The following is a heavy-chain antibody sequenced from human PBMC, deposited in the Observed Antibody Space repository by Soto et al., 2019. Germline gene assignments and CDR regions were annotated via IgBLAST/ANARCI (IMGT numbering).Heavy chain of an antibody. CDR1: GGTFSNYP. D-gene: IGHD2-15*01. CDR2: ILPTFGST. J-gene: IGHJ4*02. Sequence: GASVKVSCKTSGGTFSNYPITWVRQAPGQGLEWMGGIKPMGGILPTFGSTNYAQKFQGRLTITADESTSTAYMELSSLSSDDTAVYYCARGRCDGNCYYLPQYHFDYWGQGTLVTVSS. CDR3: ARGRCDGNCYYLPQYHFDY. V-gene: IGHV1-69*13.